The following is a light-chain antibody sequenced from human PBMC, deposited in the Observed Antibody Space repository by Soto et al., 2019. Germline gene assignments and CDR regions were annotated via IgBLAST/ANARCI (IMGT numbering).Light chain of an antibody. CDR2: DAS. CDR1: QDIGKK. J-gene: IGKJ3*01. Sequence: DIQMTQSPSSLSASVGDEVTISCRASQDIGKKLTWFQQKPGKVPKSLVYDASTLQSGAPSHFTGRGFGTDFPLTISSLQPEDFATYYCQQYHADPLTFGPGTEV. V-gene: IGKV1-16*02. CDR3: QQYHADPLT.